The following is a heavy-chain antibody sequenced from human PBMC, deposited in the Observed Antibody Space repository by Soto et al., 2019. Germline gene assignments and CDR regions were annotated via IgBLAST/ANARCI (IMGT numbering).Heavy chain of an antibody. D-gene: IGHD3-22*01. Sequence: QVQLVESGGGVVQPGRSLRLSCAASGFNLSSYGIHWVRQAPGKGLEWVAVISHDGSKTNYADSVKGRFTISRDNSKDTGYLQKNSRRAEDTAVYYCAKDTYYYSSSGCYVFDSWGQGTLVTVSS. CDR1: GFNLSSYG. CDR3: AKDTYYYSSSGCYVFDS. V-gene: IGHV3-30*18. J-gene: IGHJ4*02. CDR2: ISHDGSKT.